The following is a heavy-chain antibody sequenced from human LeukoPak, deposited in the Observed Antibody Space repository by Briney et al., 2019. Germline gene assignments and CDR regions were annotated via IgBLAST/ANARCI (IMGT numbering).Heavy chain of an antibody. J-gene: IGHJ6*02. D-gene: IGHD6-13*01. CDR2: ISSSGSTI. CDR3: ARDVSSSWYFNYGMDV. V-gene: IGHV3-48*03. CDR1: GFTFSSYE. Sequence: GGSLRLSCAASGFTFSSYEMNWVRQAPGKGLEWVSYISSSGSTIYYADSVKGRFTISRDNAKHSLYLQMNSLRAEDTAVYYCARDVSSSWYFNYGMDVWGQGTTVTVSS.